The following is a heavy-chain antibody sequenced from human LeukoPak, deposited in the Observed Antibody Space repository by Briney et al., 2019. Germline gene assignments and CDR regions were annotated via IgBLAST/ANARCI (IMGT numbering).Heavy chain of an antibody. Sequence: PGGSLRLSCAASGFTVSSNYMSWVRQAPGKGLEWVSVIYSGGSTYYADSVKGRFTISRDNSKNTLYLQMNSLRAEDTAVYYCARGIYGDYTGSWGQGTLVTVSS. CDR2: IYSGGST. V-gene: IGHV3-66*01. CDR1: GFTVSSNY. CDR3: ARGIYGDYTGS. D-gene: IGHD4-17*01. J-gene: IGHJ4*02.